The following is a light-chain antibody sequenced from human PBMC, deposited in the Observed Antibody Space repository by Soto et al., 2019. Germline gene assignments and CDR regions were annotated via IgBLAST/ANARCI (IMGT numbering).Light chain of an antibody. V-gene: IGKV3-20*01. CDR2: GSS. J-gene: IGKJ3*01. CDR1: QSVSGTY. Sequence: EIVLTQSPGTLSLSPGERATLSCRASQSVSGTYLAWYQQKPGQAPRLLIYGSSSRATGIPDRFSGSGSGTDFTLTISRLEPEEFAVYYCQQYGSSITFGPGTKVDIK. CDR3: QQYGSSIT.